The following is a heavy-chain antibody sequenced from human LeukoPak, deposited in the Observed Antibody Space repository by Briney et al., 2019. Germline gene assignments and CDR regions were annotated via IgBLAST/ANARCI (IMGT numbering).Heavy chain of an antibody. V-gene: IGHV4-59*01. CDR1: GASISSYY. CDR2: T. Sequence: SETLSLTCTVSGASISSYYWSWIRQAPGKGMEWIGSTNYSPSLKSRVTISVDTSKNQFSLKLSSVTAADTAVYYCARGYTVGVVVIRVNAFDIWGQGTMVTVSS. J-gene: IGHJ3*02. D-gene: IGHD3-22*01. CDR3: ARGYTVGVVVIRVNAFDI.